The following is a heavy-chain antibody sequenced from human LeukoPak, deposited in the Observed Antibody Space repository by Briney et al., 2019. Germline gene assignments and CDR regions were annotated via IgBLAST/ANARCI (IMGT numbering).Heavy chain of an antibody. V-gene: IGHV4-38-2*02. CDR3: ARAGYSLGSYYYYYYMDI. CDR2: IYHSGST. CDR1: GASISSGDYY. Sequence: SETLSLTCTVSGASISSGDYYWNWIRQPAGKGLEWIGSIYHSGSTYYNPSLKSRVTISVDTSKNQFSLKLSSVTAADTAVYYCARAGYSLGSYYYYYYMDIWGKGTTVTVSS. J-gene: IGHJ6*03. D-gene: IGHD5-18*01.